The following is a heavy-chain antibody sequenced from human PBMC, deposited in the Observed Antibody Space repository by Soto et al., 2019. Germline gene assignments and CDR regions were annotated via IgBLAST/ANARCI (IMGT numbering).Heavy chain of an antibody. J-gene: IGHJ4*02. V-gene: IGHV4-31*03. CDR2: IYCSGST. CDR3: ARAHSKEEFFDY. CDR1: CGSISSGGYY. Sequence: PSETLSLTCTVSCGSISSGGYYWSWIRQHPGKGLEWIGYIYCSGSTYYNPSLKSRVTISVDTSKNQFSLKLSSVTAADTAVYYCARAHSKEEFFDYWGQGTLVTVSS. D-gene: IGHD3-10*01.